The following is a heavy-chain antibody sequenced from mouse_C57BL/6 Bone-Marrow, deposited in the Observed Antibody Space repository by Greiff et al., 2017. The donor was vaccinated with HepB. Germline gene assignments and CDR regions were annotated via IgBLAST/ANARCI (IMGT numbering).Heavy chain of an antibody. CDR3: ARHDGRYAMDY. CDR1: GFTFSSYG. CDR2: ISSGGSYT. V-gene: IGHV5-6*01. J-gene: IGHJ4*01. Sequence: EVHLVESGGDLVKPGGSLKLSCAASGFTFSSYGMSWVRQTPDKRLEWVATISSGGSYTYYPDSVKGRFTISRDNAKNTLYLQMSSLKSEDTAMYYGARHDGRYAMDYWGQGTSVTVSS.